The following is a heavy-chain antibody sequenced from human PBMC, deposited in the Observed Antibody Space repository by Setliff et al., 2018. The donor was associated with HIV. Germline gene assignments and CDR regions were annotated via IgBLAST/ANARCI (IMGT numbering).Heavy chain of an antibody. CDR1: GGSFINYY. V-gene: IGHV4-34*01. Sequence: PSETLSLTCAVYGGSFINYYWSWIRQSPGKGLEWIGEITHSGSTNYNPSLKSRVTISVDTSKNQFSLKLSSVTAADTAVYYCVRYSPRGYTLTGPYWGQGTLVTVSS. CDR2: ITHSGST. CDR3: VRYSPRGYTLTGPY. J-gene: IGHJ4*02. D-gene: IGHD6-25*01.